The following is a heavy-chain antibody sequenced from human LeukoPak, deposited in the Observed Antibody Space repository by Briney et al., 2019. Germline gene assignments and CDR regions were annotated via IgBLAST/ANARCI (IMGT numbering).Heavy chain of an antibody. Sequence: PGGSLRLSCAASGFTFSNAWMSWVRQALGKGLEWVGRIKSKTDGGTTDYAAPVKGRFTISRDDSKNTLYLQMNSLKTEDTAVYYCTTSPGEWHPAKSRWGQGTLVTVSS. CDR3: TTSPGEWHPAKSR. CDR1: GFTFSNAW. D-gene: IGHD3-16*01. CDR2: IKSKTDGGTT. J-gene: IGHJ4*02. V-gene: IGHV3-15*01.